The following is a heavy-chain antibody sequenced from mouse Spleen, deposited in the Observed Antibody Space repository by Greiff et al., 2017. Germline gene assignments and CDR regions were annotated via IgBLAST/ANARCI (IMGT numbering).Heavy chain of an antibody. CDR3: AKTYYGSSYWYFDV. CDR1: GYTFTDYY. J-gene: IGHJ1*03. CDR2: IFPGSGST. D-gene: IGHD1-1*01. V-gene: IGHV1-75*01. Sequence: QVQLQQSGPELVKPGASVKISCKASGYTFTDYYINWVKQRPGQGLEWIGWIFPGSGSTYYNEKFKGKATLTVDKSSSTAYMLLSSLTSEDSAVYFCAKTYYGSSYWYFDVWGTGTTVTVSS.